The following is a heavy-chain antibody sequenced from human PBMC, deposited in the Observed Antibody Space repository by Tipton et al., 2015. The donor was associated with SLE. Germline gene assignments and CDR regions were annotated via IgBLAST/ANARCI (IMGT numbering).Heavy chain of an antibody. CDR3: ASKSVRYYFDY. D-gene: IGHD4-17*01. CDR2: ISSSSSYT. J-gene: IGHJ4*02. CDR1: GFTFSDYY. Sequence: SLRLSCAASGFTFSDYYMSWIRQAPGKGLEWVSYISSSSSYTNYADSVKGRFTISRDNAKNSLYLQMNSLRAEDTAVYYCASKSVRYYFDYWGQGTLVTVSS. V-gene: IGHV3-11*03.